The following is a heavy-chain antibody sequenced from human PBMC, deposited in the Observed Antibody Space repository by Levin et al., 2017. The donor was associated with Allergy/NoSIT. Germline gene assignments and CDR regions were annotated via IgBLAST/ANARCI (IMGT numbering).Heavy chain of an antibody. J-gene: IGHJ2*01. CDR2: FYTNGDT. Sequence: SETLSLTCTVSGASISTAYWSWIRQPAGKGLEWIGRFYTNGDTDYNPSLRSRVTMSLDTSKNQGSLRLSSVTAADTAVYFCARDPLIAPRWFDLWGRGTLVTVSS. D-gene: IGHD4-23*01. CDR3: ARDPLIAPRWFDL. CDR1: GASISTAY. V-gene: IGHV4-4*07.